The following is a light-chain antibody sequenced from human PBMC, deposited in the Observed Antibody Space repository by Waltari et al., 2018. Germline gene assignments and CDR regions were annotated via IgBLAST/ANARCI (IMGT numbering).Light chain of an antibody. Sequence: QSALTQPASVSGSPGQSITVSCTGTSRDVGGYDYVSWYQHLTGKAPKLIIYGGNNRPSGVSERFSGSKSGNAASLTISGLQAEDEADYYCCSFTATNTWVFGGGTKLTVL. CDR2: GGN. V-gene: IGLV2-14*01. CDR3: CSFTATNTWV. J-gene: IGLJ3*02. CDR1: SRDVGGYDY.